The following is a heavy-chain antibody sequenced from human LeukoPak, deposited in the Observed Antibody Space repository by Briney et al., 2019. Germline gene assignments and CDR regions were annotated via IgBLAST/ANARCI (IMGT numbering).Heavy chain of an antibody. J-gene: IGHJ4*02. V-gene: IGHV4-59*01. CDR2: IYYSGST. CDR3: ARGAGGDYGHDY. Sequence: SETLSLTCTVSGGSISSYYWSWIRQPPGKGLEWIGYIYYSGSTNYNPSLKSRVTISVDTSKNQFSLKLSSVTAADTAVYYCARGAGGDYGHDYWGQGTLVTVSS. D-gene: IGHD4-17*01. CDR1: GGSISSYY.